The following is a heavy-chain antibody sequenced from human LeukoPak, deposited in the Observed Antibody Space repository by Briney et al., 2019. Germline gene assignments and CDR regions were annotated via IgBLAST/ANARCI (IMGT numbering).Heavy chain of an antibody. V-gene: IGHV4-61*10. CDR2: IFKSGAT. Sequence: PSETLSLTCSVPGRSISGGENYRNWIRQPAGKGLEWIGRIFKSGATNSNPSLKGRVTISVHTSKNQFSLKLSSVTAADTAVYYCARLSGYDWESFYDYWGQGTLVTASS. J-gene: IGHJ4*02. CDR1: GRSISGGENY. CDR3: ARLSGYDWESFYDY. D-gene: IGHD5-12*01.